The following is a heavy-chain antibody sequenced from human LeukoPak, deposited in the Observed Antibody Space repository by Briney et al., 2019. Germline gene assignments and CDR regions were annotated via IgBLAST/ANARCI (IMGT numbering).Heavy chain of an antibody. CDR2: ISVYNGNT. Sequence: ASVKVSCKASGYSFTNSGISWVRQAPGQGLEWMGWISVYNGNTKYAQTLQGRVTMTTDTSTRTAYMELSSLRSEDTAVYYCARGSSVTGEFDYWGQGTLVTVSS. V-gene: IGHV1-18*01. CDR3: ARGSSVTGEFDY. CDR1: GYSFTNSG. J-gene: IGHJ4*02. D-gene: IGHD7-27*01.